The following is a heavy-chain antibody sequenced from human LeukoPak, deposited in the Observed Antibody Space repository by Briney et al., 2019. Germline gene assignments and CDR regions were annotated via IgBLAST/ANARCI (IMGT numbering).Heavy chain of an antibody. CDR1: GGSFSSYY. CDR3: AMDWCTGRTLDY. D-gene: IGHD3/OR15-3a*01. Sequence: SETLSLTCAVYGGSFSSYYWSWIRQPPGKGLEWIGEINHSGGTNYNPSLKSRVTISVDTSKNQFSLKLSSVTAADTAVYYCAMDWCTGRTLDYWGQGTLVTVSS. V-gene: IGHV4-34*01. J-gene: IGHJ4*02. CDR2: INHSGGT.